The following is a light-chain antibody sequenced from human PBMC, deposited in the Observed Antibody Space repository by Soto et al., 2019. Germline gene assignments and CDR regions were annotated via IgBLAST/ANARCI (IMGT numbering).Light chain of an antibody. J-gene: IGLJ1*01. CDR3: SSYAGSNNYV. CDR1: SSDVGTYKY. V-gene: IGLV2-8*01. CDR2: EVN. Sequence: QSALTQPPSASGSPGQSVTISCTGTSSDVGTYKYVSWYQQHPGKAPRVMIYEVNKRPSGVPDRFSGSKSGNTASLTVSGLQAEDEADYYCSSYAGSNNYVFGTGTKVTVL.